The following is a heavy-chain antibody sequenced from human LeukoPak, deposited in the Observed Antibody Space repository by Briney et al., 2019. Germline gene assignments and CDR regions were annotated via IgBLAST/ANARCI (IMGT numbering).Heavy chain of an antibody. CDR2: IYPRDSDT. J-gene: IGHJ4*02. D-gene: IGHD2-15*01. V-gene: IGHV5-51*01. CDR3: ARSSGASDY. CDR1: GYGFSTYW. Sequence: GESLKISCKGFGYGFSTYWIAWVRQMPGKGLEWMGIIYPRDSDTRYSPSFQGQVTISADKSISTAYLHWSSLKASDTAIYYCARSSGASDYWGQGTLVSVSS.